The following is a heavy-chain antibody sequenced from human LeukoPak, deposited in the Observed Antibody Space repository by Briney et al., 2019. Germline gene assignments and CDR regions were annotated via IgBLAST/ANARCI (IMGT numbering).Heavy chain of an antibody. Sequence: GGSLRLSCVASGFTFDDHGMHWVRQAPGKGLEWVSGISWSSGIIGYADSVKGRFTISRDNAKNSLYLQMNSLRAEDTAIYYCARSYLKMASASWGQGTLVTVSS. J-gene: IGHJ5*02. D-gene: IGHD3-10*01. V-gene: IGHV3-9*01. CDR3: ARSYLKMASAS. CDR2: ISWSSGII. CDR1: GFTFDDHG.